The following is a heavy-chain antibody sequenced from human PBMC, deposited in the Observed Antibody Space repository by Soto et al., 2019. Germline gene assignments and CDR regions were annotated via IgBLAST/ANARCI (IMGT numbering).Heavy chain of an antibody. D-gene: IGHD2-2*01. Sequence: GGSLRLSCAASGFTFSSYSMNWVRQAPGKGLEWVSSISSSSSYIYYADSVKGRFTISRDNAKNSLYLQMNSLRAEDTAVYYCARDRRGTTAAYDYWGQGTLVTVSS. V-gene: IGHV3-21*01. CDR1: GFTFSSYS. J-gene: IGHJ4*02. CDR3: ARDRRGTTAAYDY. CDR2: ISSSSSYI.